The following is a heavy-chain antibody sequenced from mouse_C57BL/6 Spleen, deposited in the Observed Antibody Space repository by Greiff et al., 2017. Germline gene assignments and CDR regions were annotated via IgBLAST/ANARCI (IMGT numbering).Heavy chain of an antibody. CDR2: ISSGGSYT. J-gene: IGHJ2*01. V-gene: IGHV5-6*01. Sequence: EVQLVESGGDLVKPGGSLNLSCAASGFTFSSYGMSWVRQTPDKSLEWVATISSGGSYTYYPASVKGRFTISRDNAKNTLYLQMSSLKSEDTAMYYCARQVVRGVVDYWGQGTTLTVSS. CDR1: GFTFSSYG. D-gene: IGHD1-1*01. CDR3: ARQVVRGVVDY.